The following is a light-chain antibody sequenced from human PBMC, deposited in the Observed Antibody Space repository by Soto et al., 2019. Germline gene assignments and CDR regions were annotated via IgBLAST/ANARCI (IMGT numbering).Light chain of an antibody. J-gene: IGKJ1*01. CDR2: DAS. CDR1: QGISSA. Sequence: IQMTQSPSSLSESVGDRVTITCRASQGISSALAWYQQKPGKAPKLLIYDASSLESGVPSRFSGSGSGTEFTLTISSLQSEDFAVYYCQQYNNWPRTFGQGTKVDIK. CDR3: QQYNNWPRT. V-gene: IGKV1D-13*01.